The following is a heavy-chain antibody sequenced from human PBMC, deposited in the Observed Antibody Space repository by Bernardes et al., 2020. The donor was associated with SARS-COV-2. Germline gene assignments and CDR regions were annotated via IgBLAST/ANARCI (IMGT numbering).Heavy chain of an antibody. Sequence: ASVKVSCKVSGYTLTELSMHWVRQAPGKGLEWMGGFDPEDGETIYAQKFQGRVTMTEDTSTDTAYMELSSLRAEDTAVYYCARLIASYYDFWSGYYNSYYFDYWGQGTLVTVSS. CDR3: ARLIASYYDFWSGYYNSYYFDY. V-gene: IGHV1-24*01. CDR1: GYTLTELS. J-gene: IGHJ4*02. D-gene: IGHD3-3*01. CDR2: FDPEDGET.